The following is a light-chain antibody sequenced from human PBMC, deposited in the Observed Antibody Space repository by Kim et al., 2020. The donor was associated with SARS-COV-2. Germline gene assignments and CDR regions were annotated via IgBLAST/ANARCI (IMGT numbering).Light chain of an antibody. CDR1: KLGDKY. CDR3: QAWNSGLV. Sequence: VSGAPGQTSSITCAGDKLGDKYVCWYQQKPGPSPVLVIYQDAKRPSGIPERVSDSDYGDTATLTVRGTQAMDEADYYCQAWNSGLVFGGGTKLTVL. J-gene: IGLJ2*01. V-gene: IGLV3-1*01. CDR2: QDA.